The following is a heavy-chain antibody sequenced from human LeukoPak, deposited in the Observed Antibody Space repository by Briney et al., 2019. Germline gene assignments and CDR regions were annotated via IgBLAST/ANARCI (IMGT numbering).Heavy chain of an antibody. Sequence: SETPSLTCTVSGGSISSGGYYWSWIRQHPGEGLEWIGYIYYSGSTYYNPSLKSRVTISVDTSKNQFSLKLSSVTAADTAVYYCARDTTRYYYGMDVWGQGTTVTVSS. D-gene: IGHD1-1*01. CDR1: GGSISSGGYY. V-gene: IGHV4-31*03. CDR3: ARDTTRYYYGMDV. CDR2: IYYSGST. J-gene: IGHJ6*02.